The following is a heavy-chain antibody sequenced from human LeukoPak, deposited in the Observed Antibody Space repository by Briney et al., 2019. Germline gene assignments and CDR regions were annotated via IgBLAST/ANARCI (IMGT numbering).Heavy chain of an antibody. J-gene: IGHJ3*02. V-gene: IGHV1-69*13. D-gene: IGHD2-15*01. Sequence: ASVKVSCKASGGIFSRYAISWVRQAPGQGLEWMGGIIPIFGTANYAQKFQGRVTITADESTSTAYMELSSLRSEDTAVYFCARDRVVGLGLDNAFDIWGQGTVVTVSS. CDR1: GGIFSRYA. CDR2: IIPIFGTA. CDR3: ARDRVVGLGLDNAFDI.